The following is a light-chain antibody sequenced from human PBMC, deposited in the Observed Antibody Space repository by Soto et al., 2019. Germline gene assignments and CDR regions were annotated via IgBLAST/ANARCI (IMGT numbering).Light chain of an antibody. Sequence: EIVLTQSPGTLSLSPVERATLSCMASQSVSSNLAWYQHKPGQAPRLLISGASRRATGIPARFSGSGSGTDFSLTISSLEPEDFAVYYCQQRSNWPPITFGQGTRLEIK. CDR3: QQRSNWPPIT. V-gene: IGKV3-11*01. CDR2: GAS. J-gene: IGKJ5*01. CDR1: QSVSSN.